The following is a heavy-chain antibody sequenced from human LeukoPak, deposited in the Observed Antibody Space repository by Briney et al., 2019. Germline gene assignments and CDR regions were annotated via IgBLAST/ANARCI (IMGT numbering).Heavy chain of an antibody. CDR1: GFTFSNAW. CDR3: AAGTPRPLAQIDY. V-gene: IGHV3-15*01. CDR2: VRATTDGGTI. J-gene: IGHJ4*02. D-gene: IGHD1-1*01. Sequence: PGGSLRLSCAASGFTFSNAWMSWVRQVPGKGLEWVGRVRATTDGGTIEYTAPVKGRFSISRDDSTNTLYLQMNSLKTEDTAVYYCAAGTPRPLAQIDYWGQGALVTVSS.